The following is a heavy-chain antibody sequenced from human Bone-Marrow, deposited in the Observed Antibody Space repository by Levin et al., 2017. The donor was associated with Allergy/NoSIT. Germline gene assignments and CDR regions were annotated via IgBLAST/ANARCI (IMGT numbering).Heavy chain of an antibody. CDR2: ISGSGGTT. Sequence: GESLKISCAASGFTFSSYVMSWVRQAPGKGLEWVSAISGSGGTTDYADSVKGRFIISRDNPRNTLYLQMNSLRAEDTAVYYCAKRAETMKRHFDYWGQGTLVTVSS. V-gene: IGHV3-23*01. J-gene: IGHJ4*02. CDR1: GFTFSSYV. CDR3: AKRAETMKRHFDY.